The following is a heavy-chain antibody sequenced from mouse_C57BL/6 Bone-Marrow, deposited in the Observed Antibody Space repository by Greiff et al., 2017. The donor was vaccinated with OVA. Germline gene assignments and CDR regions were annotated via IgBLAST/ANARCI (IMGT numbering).Heavy chain of an antibody. CDR3: ARTDLGRGDYFDY. J-gene: IGHJ2*01. CDR2: ISSGSSTI. V-gene: IGHV5-17*01. CDR1: GFTFSDYG. Sequence: EVKLVESGGGLVKPGGSLKLSCAASGFTFSDYGMHWVRQAPEKGLEWVAYISSGSSTIDYADTVKGRFTISRDNAKNTLFLQMTSLRSEDTAMYYCARTDLGRGDYFDYWGQGTTLTVSS.